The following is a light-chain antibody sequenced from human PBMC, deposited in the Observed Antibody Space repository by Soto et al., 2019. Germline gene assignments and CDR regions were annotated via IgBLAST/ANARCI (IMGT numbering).Light chain of an antibody. CDR1: KSVNSN. CDR3: QQYNNWPPLT. CDR2: DAS. V-gene: IGKV3-15*01. J-gene: IGKJ4*01. Sequence: EIVMTQSPVTLSVSAGERATLSCRASKSVNSNIAWYQQKPGQAPRLLIYDASTRATGIPARFSGSGSGTEFTLTISSLQSEDFAVYYCQQYNNWPPLTFGGGTKVEIK.